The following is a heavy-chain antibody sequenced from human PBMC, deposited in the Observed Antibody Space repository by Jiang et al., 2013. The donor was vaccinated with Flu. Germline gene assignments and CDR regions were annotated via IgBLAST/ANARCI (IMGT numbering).Heavy chain of an antibody. CDR1: GGSIRSSSYY. J-gene: IGHJ5*02. CDR2: IDTSGTT. D-gene: IGHD6-19*01. Sequence: GPGLVKPLETLSLTCSVSGGSIRSSSYYWSWIRQPAGKGLEWIGRIDTSGTTNYNPSLKSRVTISLDTSKNQFSLKLSSVTAADTAVYYCARCGSGWFGRFDPWGQGTLVTVSS. CDR3: ARCGSGWFGRFDP. V-gene: IGHV4-61*02.